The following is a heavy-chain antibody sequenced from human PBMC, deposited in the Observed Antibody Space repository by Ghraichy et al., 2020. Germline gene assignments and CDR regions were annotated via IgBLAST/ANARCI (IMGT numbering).Heavy chain of an antibody. D-gene: IGHD6-19*01. CDR2: VSGGGGST. V-gene: IGHV3-23*01. CDR1: KFTFNIYA. CDR3: AKDARYSSCWYCGFDP. J-gene: IGHJ5*02. Sequence: LSLTCPVSKFTFNIYAMSWVRQAPGKGLEWVSGVSGGGGSTYYADSVKGRFTISRDNSKNMLFLQMNSLRAEDTAVYYCAKDARYSSCWYCGFDPWGQGTLVTVSS.